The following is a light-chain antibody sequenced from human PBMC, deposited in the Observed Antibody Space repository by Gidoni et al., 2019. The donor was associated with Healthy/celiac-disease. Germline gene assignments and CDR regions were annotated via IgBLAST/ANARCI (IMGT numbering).Light chain of an antibody. CDR3: QQLNSYPPRYT. CDR1: QGISSY. J-gene: IGKJ2*01. Sequence: DIQLTQSPSFLSASVGDRVTITCRASQGISSYLAWYQQKPGKAPKLLIYAASRFSGSGSGTEFTLTISSLQPEDFATYYCQQLNSYPPRYTFGQGTKLEIK. V-gene: IGKV1-9*01. CDR2: A.